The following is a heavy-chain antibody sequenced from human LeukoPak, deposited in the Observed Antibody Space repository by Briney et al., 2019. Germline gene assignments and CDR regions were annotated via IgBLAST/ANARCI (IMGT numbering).Heavy chain of an antibody. V-gene: IGHV1-2*02. CDR3: ARGSPPRDRRYDYVWVNYRQRAPADY. J-gene: IGHJ4*02. Sequence: ASVKVSCKASGYTFTGYYMHWVRQAPGQGLEWMGWINPNSGDTNYAQKFQGRVTMTRDTSITTAYMVLNRLRSDDTAVYYCARGSPPRDRRYDYVWVNYRQRAPADYWGQGTLVTVSS. D-gene: IGHD3-16*02. CDR2: INPNSGDT. CDR1: GYTFTGYY.